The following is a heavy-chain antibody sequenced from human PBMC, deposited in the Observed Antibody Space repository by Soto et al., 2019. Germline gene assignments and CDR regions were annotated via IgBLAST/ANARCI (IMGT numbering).Heavy chain of an antibody. CDR3: AKDVNPMATIVAPTIDY. D-gene: IGHD5-12*01. Sequence: PGGSLRLSCAASGLTFDDYAMHWVRQAPGKGLEWVSGISWNSGSIGYADSVKGRFTISRDNAKNSLYLQMNSLRAEDTALYYCAKDVNPMATIVAPTIDYWAQGTLVPVPS. CDR1: GLTFDDYA. CDR2: ISWNSGSI. J-gene: IGHJ4*02. V-gene: IGHV3-9*01.